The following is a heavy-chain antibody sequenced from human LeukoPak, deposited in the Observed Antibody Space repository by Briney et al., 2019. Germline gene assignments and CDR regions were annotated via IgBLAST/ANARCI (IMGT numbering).Heavy chain of an antibody. D-gene: IGHD3-22*01. Sequence: GGSLRLSCAASGFTFSSDWMHWVRQAPGKGLVWVSRINSDGSSTSYADSVKGRFTISRDNAKNTLYLQMNSLRAEDTAVYYCARAQVYYDSSGYYYVYWGQGTLVTVSS. CDR2: INSDGSST. V-gene: IGHV3-74*01. J-gene: IGHJ4*02. CDR3: ARAQVYYDSSGYYYVY. CDR1: GFTFSSDW.